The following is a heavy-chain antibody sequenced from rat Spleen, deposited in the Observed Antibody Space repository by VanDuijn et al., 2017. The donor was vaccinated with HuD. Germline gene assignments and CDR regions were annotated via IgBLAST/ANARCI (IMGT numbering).Heavy chain of an antibody. CDR3: ARQGHYDGTYYLY. CDR2: IIYDGSRT. D-gene: IGHD1-12*02. J-gene: IGHJ2*01. V-gene: IGHV5-29*01. Sequence: EVQLVESGGGLVQPGRSLKLSCAASGFTFSNYGMHWIRQAPTKGLEWVATIIYDGSRTYYRDSVKGRFTISRDNAKSTLYLQMDSLTSEDTATYYCARQGHYDGTYYLYWGQGVMVTVSS. CDR1: GFTFSNYG.